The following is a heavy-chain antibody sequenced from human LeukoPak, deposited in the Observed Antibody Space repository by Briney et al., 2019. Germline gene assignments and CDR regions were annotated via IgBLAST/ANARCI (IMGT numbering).Heavy chain of an antibody. CDR1: GYTFSSYT. V-gene: IGHV7-4-1*02. CDR3: ARDLSETYSDYYFDY. J-gene: IGHJ4*02. CDR2: INTNTGNP. Sequence: ASVEVSCKASGYTFSSYTMSWVRQAPGQGLEWMGWINTNTGNPTYAQGFTGRFVFSLDTSVSTAYLQISSLKADDTAVYYCARDLSETYSDYYFDYWGQGTLVTVSS. D-gene: IGHD1-26*01.